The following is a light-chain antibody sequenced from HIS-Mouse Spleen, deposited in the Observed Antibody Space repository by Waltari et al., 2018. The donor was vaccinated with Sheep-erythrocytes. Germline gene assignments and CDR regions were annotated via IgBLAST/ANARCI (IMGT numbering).Light chain of an antibody. CDR3: QQYGSSPQRT. J-gene: IGKJ1*01. Sequence: EIVLTQSPGTLSLSPGERATLSCRASQSVSSSYLAWYQQKPGQAPRLLIYGASSRATGIPDRVSGSGSGTDFTLTISRLEPEDFAVYYCQQYGSSPQRTFGQGTKVEIK. CDR2: GAS. CDR1: QSVSSSY. V-gene: IGKV3-20*01.